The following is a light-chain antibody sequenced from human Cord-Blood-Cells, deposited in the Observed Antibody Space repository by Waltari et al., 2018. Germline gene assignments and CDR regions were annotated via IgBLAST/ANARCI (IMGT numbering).Light chain of an antibody. J-gene: IGKJ3*01. CDR1: QGISSY. CDR2: AAS. Sequence: AIRMTQSPSSFSASTGDRVTITCRASQGISSYLAWYQQKPGKAPKLPIYAASTLQSGVPSRFSGSGSGTDFTLTISCLQSEDFATYYCQQYYSYPFTFGPGTKVDIK. CDR3: QQYYSYPFT. V-gene: IGKV1-8*01.